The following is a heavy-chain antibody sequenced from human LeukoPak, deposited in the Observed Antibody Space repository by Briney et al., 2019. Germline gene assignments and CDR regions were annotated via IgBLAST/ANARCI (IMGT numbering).Heavy chain of an antibody. V-gene: IGHV3-73*01. CDR1: GFTFSGSA. D-gene: IGHD2-2*01. J-gene: IGHJ6*02. CDR2: IRCKANRYAT. Sequence: GGSLKLSCAASGFTFSGSAMHWVRQASGRGREWVGRIRCKANRYATAYAASVKRRFTIYRDDSNIKGYLQMNSLRTEDTAVYYCTSLPNIYCSSTSCYDDYYYGMDVWGQGTTVTVSS. CDR3: TSLPNIYCSSTSCYDDYYYGMDV.